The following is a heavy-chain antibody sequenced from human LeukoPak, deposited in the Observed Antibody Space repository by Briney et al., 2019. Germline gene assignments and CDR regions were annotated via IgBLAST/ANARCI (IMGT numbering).Heavy chain of an antibody. J-gene: IGHJ4*02. Sequence: PGGSLRLSCAAPGFTFSDYYMSWIRQAPGKGLEWVSYISRSDSTVDYADSVKGRFTISRDNAKNSLYLQMNSLRAEDTAVYYCVRGHLWLHFWGQGTLVTVSS. CDR2: ISRSDSTV. CDR3: VRGHLWLHF. V-gene: IGHV3-11*01. CDR1: GFTFSDYY. D-gene: IGHD2/OR15-2a*01.